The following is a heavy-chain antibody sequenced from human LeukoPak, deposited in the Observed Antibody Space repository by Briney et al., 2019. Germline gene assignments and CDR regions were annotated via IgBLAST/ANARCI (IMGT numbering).Heavy chain of an antibody. CDR3: ASNYYDSSGYYYGLEYFQH. Sequence: SQTLSLTCAVSGGSISSGGYSWSWIRQPPGKGLEWIGYIYHSGSTYYNPSLKSRVTISVDRSKNQFSLKLSSVTAADTAGYYCASNYYDSSGYYYGLEYFQHWGQGTLVTVSS. CDR2: IYHSGST. V-gene: IGHV4-30-2*01. CDR1: GGSISSGGYS. D-gene: IGHD3-22*01. J-gene: IGHJ1*01.